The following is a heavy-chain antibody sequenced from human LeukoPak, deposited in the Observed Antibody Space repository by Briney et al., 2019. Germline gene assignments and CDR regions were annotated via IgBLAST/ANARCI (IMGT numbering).Heavy chain of an antibody. CDR1: GFTFSSYG. Sequence: GGSLRLSCAASGFTFSSYGMHWVRQAPGKGLEWVAVISYDGSNKYYADSVKGRFTISRDNSKNTLYLQMNSLRAEDTAVYYCARDAFYCSSTSCYDHWGQGTLVTVSS. CDR3: ARDAFYCSSTSCYDH. V-gene: IGHV3-30*03. D-gene: IGHD2-2*01. CDR2: ISYDGSNK. J-gene: IGHJ5*02.